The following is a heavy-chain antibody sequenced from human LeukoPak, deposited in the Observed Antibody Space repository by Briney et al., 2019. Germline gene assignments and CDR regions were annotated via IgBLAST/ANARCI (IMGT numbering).Heavy chain of an antibody. CDR1: GGSISSYY. V-gene: IGHV4-59*12. Sequence: PSETLSLTCTVSGGSISSYYWSWIRQPPGKGLEWIGYIYYSGSTNYNPSLKSRVTISVDTSKNQFSLKLSSVTAADTAVYYCARERAKHYYFDYWGQGTLVTVSS. J-gene: IGHJ4*02. CDR2: IYYSGST. D-gene: IGHD4/OR15-4a*01. CDR3: ARERAKHYYFDY.